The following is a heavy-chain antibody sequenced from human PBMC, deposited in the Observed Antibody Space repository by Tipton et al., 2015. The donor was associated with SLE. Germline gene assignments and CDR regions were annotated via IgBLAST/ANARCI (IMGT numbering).Heavy chain of an antibody. D-gene: IGHD3-16*01. Sequence: TLSLTCIVSDGSIRTHYWSWLRQPPGKGLEWIGYLYYTGDINYHPSLKSPVAISLDTSNNQFSLKLSSLTAADTAVYYCAKGRGDGAFDIWGQGTMVTASS. CDR2: LYYTGDI. CDR1: DGSIRTHY. V-gene: IGHV4-59*11. CDR3: AKGRGDGAFDI. J-gene: IGHJ3*02.